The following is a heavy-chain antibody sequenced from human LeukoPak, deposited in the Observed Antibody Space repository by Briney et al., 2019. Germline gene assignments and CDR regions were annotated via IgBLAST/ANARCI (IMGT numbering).Heavy chain of an antibody. CDR1: GGSFSGYY. D-gene: IGHD3-10*01. CDR2: INHSGST. V-gene: IGHV4-34*01. CDR3: ARHENRVTLNWFDP. J-gene: IGHJ5*02. Sequence: KTSETLSLTCAVYGGSFSGYYWSWIRQPPGKGLEWIGEINHSGSTNYNPSLKSRVTISVDTSKNQFSLKLSSVTAADTAVYYCARHENRVTLNWFDPWGQGTLVTVSS.